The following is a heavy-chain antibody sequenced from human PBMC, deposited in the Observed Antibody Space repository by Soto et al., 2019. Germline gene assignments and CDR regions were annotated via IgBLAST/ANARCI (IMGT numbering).Heavy chain of an antibody. D-gene: IGHD3-10*01. CDR1: GFTFTSYS. J-gene: IGHJ4*01. Sequence: EVQLVKSGGGLVKPGGSLRLSCAASGFTFTSYSMNWVRQAPGKGLEWVSSISSSSSYIYYADSVKGRFTISRDNAKNSLYLQMNSLRAEDTAVYYCAREPVVADGSGSTVHWRHGTLVTVSS. V-gene: IGHV3-21*01. CDR2: ISSSSSYI. CDR3: AREPVVADGSGSTVH.